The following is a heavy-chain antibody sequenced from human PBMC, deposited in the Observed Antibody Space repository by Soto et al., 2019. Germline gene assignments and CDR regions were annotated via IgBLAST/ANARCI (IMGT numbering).Heavy chain of an antibody. CDR1: GYTFVNYD. CDR3: SRTPGDY. V-gene: IGHV1-8*01. J-gene: IGHJ4*02. Sequence: ASVKVSCKTSGYTFVNYDINWVRQAPGKGLEWMGLMNPKSGKTGYAQKFQGRVSMTRDTSTSTAYMELNSLRSEDTATYYCSRTPGDYWGQGTLVTVSS. D-gene: IGHD2-15*01. CDR2: MNPKSGKT.